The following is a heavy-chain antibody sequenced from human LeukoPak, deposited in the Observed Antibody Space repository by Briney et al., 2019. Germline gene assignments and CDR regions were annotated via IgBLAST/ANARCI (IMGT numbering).Heavy chain of an antibody. CDR1: GFTFSIYG. CDR2: ISGTGGST. J-gene: IGHJ4*02. V-gene: IGHV3-23*01. Sequence: SGGSLRLSCAASGFTFSIYGMTWVRQAPGKGLEWVSAISGTGGSTYYADSVQGRFTISRDNSKNALYLQLSSLRAEDTAVYYCAKGLLLALDYWGQGTLVTVSS. CDR3: AKGLLLALDY. D-gene: IGHD3-22*01.